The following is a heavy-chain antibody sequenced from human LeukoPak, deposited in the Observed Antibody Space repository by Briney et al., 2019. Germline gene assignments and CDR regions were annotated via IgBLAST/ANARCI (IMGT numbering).Heavy chain of an antibody. CDR2: IYYSGST. D-gene: IGHD5-24*01. V-gene: IGHV4-31*03. CDR1: XGSISSGVYY. J-gene: IGHJ4*02. CDR3: ARGVRWLQLSYFDY. Sequence: SETLSLTCPVSXGSISSGVYYWSWIRQHPGKGLEWIGYIYYSGSTYYNPSLKSRVTISVYTSKDQFSLKLSSVTAADTAVYYCARGVRWLQLSYFDYWGQGTLVTVSS.